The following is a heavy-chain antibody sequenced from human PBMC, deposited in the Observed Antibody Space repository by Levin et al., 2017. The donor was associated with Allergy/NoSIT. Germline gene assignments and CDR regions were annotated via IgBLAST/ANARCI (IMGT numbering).Heavy chain of an antibody. CDR3: ARQLGNFWSGYNYFDY. D-gene: IGHD3-3*01. CDR1: GFTFSSYE. Sequence: GESLKISCAASGFTFSSYEMNWVRRAPGKGLEWVSYISSTGSTIYSADSVKGRFTISRHNAKNSLYLHMNSLRAEDTAVYYCARQLGNFWSGYNYFDYWGQGTLVTVSS. V-gene: IGHV3-48*03. CDR2: ISSTGSTI. J-gene: IGHJ4*02.